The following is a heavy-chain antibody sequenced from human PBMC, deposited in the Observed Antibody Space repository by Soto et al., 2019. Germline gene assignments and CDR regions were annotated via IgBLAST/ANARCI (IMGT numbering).Heavy chain of an antibody. D-gene: IGHD3-3*01. CDR2: ISSNGGST. CDR1: GFTFSSYA. V-gene: IGHV3-64D*08. J-gene: IGHJ4*02. Sequence: GGSLRLSCSASGFTFSSYAMHWVRQAPGKGLENVSAISSNGGSTYYADSVKGRFTISRDNSKNTLYLQMSSLRAEDTAVYYCVKDLHDSTDYWGQGTLVTVSS. CDR3: VKDLHDSTDY.